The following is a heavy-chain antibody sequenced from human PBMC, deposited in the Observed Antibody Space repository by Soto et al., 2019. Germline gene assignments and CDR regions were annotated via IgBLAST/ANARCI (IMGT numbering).Heavy chain of an antibody. CDR3: ARGHALIAPPDY. V-gene: IGHV4-31*03. CDR2: IYYSGST. D-gene: IGHD6-13*01. Sequence: SETLSLTCTVSGGSISSGGYYWSWIRQHPGKGLEWIGYIYYSGSTYYNPSLKSRVTISVDTSKNQFSLKLSSVTAADTAVYYCARGHALIAPPDYWGQGTLVTVSS. CDR1: GGSISSGGYY. J-gene: IGHJ4*02.